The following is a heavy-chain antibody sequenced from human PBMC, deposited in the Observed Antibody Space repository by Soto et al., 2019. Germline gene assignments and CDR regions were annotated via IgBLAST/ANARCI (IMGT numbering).Heavy chain of an antibody. J-gene: IGHJ3*02. CDR3: ARDRKRGYSGYARGGGAFDI. D-gene: IGHD5-12*01. Sequence: QVQLVESGGGVVQPGRSLRLSCAASGFTFSSYGMHWVRQAPGKGLEWVAVIWYDGSNKYYADSVKGRFTISRDNSKNTXYXPMNSLRAEDTAVYYCARDRKRGYSGYARGGGAFDIWGQGTMVTVSS. V-gene: IGHV3-33*01. CDR2: IWYDGSNK. CDR1: GFTFSSYG.